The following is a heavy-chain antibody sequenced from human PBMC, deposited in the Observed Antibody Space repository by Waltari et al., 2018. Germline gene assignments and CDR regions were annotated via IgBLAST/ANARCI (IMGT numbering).Heavy chain of an antibody. D-gene: IGHD3-10*01. Sequence: EVQLVESGGGLVQPGGSLRLSCAASGFTFSSSSMNWVRQAPGKGLEWVSHINISRTSILYADVVEGRFTISRDNAKKSLYLKMDSLRADDTAVYFCATYIQRGPDFWGQGTLVTVSS. V-gene: IGHV3-48*04. CDR2: INISRTSI. J-gene: IGHJ4*02. CDR3: ATYIQRGPDF. CDR1: GFTFSSSS.